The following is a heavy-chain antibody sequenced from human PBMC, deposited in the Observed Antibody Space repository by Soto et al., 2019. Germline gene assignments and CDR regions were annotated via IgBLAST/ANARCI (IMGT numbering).Heavy chain of an antibody. J-gene: IGHJ5*02. CDR3: ASGGLLGQYYDSHWFDP. V-gene: IGHV4-59*01. CDR1: GGSISSYY. Sequence: KTSETLSLTCTVSGGSISSYYWSWIRQPPGRGLEWIGYIYYSGSTNYNPSLKSRVTISVDTSKNQFSLKLSSVTAADTAVYYCASGGLLGQYYDSHWFDPWGQGTLVTVSS. CDR2: IYYSGST. D-gene: IGHD3-22*01.